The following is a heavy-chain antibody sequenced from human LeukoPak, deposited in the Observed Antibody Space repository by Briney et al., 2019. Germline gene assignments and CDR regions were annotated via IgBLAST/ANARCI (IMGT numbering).Heavy chain of an antibody. V-gene: IGHV1-46*01. CDR3: AGEYSGSYAFDY. J-gene: IGHJ4*02. Sequence: ASVKVSCKASGYTFTSYYMHWVRQAPGQGLEWMGIINPSGGSTSYAQKSQGRVTMTRDTSTSTVYMELSSLRSEDTAVYYCAGEYSGSYAFDYWGQGTLVTVSS. CDR2: INPSGGST. CDR1: GYTFTSYY. D-gene: IGHD1-26*01.